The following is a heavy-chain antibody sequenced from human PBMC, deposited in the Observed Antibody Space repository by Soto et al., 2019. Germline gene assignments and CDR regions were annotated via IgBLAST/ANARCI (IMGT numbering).Heavy chain of an antibody. J-gene: IGHJ4*01. D-gene: IGHD2-21*02. Sequence: PSETLSLTCTVSGGSISTSYWSWIRQPPGKGLEWIGYIHESGKTNYNPSLKSRVATSVDTSKNQFSLRLSSVTAADTAIYYCARGTAETAIDFRSQGTLVTVSS. V-gene: IGHV4-59*01. CDR1: GGSISTSY. CDR3: ARGTAETAIDF. CDR2: IHESGKT.